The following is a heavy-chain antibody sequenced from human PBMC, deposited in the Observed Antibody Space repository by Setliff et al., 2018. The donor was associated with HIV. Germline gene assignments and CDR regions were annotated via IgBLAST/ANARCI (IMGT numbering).Heavy chain of an antibody. V-gene: IGHV3-74*03. CDR1: GFTFSTYW. J-gene: IGHJ4*02. Sequence: GGSLRLSCAASGFTFSTYWMHWVRQAPGKGLVWVSHINNDGRKTTYADSVKGRFTVSRDNAKNTLYLQMNSLRAEDTAVYYCARDHLAQYYDDSGYWDWGQGALVTVSS. CDR3: ARDHLAQYYDDSGYWD. CDR2: INNDGRKT. D-gene: IGHD3-22*01.